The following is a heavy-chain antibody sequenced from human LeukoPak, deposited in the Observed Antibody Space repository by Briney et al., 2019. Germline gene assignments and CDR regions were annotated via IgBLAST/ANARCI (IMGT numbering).Heavy chain of an antibody. CDR1: RFTFSDYA. J-gene: IGHJ5*02. D-gene: IGHD3-10*01. CDR3: AKGRGSGSYFGIDP. V-gene: IGHV3-23*01. CDR2: ISNNGGRT. Sequence: GGSLRLSCAASRFTFSDYATSWVRQAPGKGLEWVSGISNNGGRTDYADSVKGRFTISRDNSKNTLYLQMNSLRAEDTAVYYCAKGRGSGSYFGIDPWGQGTLVTVSS.